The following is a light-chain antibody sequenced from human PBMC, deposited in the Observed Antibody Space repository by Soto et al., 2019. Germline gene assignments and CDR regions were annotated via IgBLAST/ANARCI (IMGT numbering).Light chain of an antibody. Sequence: QSVLTQTPSSSVTRGQRVTISGSGTTSNLGSNTVHWYQQLPGTAPRRLIHSNNQRPSGVPDRFSGSKSGTSASLAISGLQSEDEADFYCATWDDSLNAYVFGTGTKVTVL. V-gene: IGLV1-44*01. CDR1: TSNLGSNT. CDR3: ATWDDSLNAYV. J-gene: IGLJ1*01. CDR2: SNN.